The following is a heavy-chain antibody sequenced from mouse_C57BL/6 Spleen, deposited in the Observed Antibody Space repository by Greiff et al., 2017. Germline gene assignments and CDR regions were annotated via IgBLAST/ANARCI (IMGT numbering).Heavy chain of an antibody. CDR1: GYTFTDYE. CDR2: IDPETGGT. D-gene: IGHD2-3*01. Sequence: QVQLQQSGAELVRPGASVTLSCKASGYTFTDYEMHWVKQTPVHGLEWIGAIDPETGGTAYNQKFKGKAILTADKSSSTAYMELRSLTSEDSAFYYCTRRDDGYGGSWFAYWGQGTLVTVSA. CDR3: TRRDDGYGGSWFAY. J-gene: IGHJ3*01. V-gene: IGHV1-15*01.